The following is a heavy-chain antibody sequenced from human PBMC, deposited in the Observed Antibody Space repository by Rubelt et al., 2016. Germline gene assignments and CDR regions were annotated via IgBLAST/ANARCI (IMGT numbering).Heavy chain of an antibody. CDR3: ARGAMIHGWLWAN. CDR2: IYYSKST. D-gene: IGHD3-22*01. J-gene: IGHJ4*02. CDR1: ISSGGYY. V-gene: IGHV4-31*02. Sequence: ISSGGYYWSWIRQHPGKGLEWIGYIYYSKSTSYNPSLKSRVTISVDTSKNQFSLKLSSVTAADTAVYYCARGAMIHGWLWANWGQGTLVTVSS.